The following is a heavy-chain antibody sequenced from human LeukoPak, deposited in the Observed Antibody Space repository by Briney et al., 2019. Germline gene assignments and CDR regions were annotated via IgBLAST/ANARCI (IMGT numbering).Heavy chain of an antibody. J-gene: IGHJ6*03. D-gene: IGHD2-15*01. CDR2: ISVYNGHT. Sequence: ASVKVSCKASGYTFSNFGLTWVRQAPGQGLEWMGWISVYNGHTKYAQQLQGRVTMTTDTSTNTAYMELRSLRSDDTAVYYCARGPQRGYCSGGSCYDYMDVWGKGTTVIVSS. V-gene: IGHV1-18*01. CDR1: GYTFSNFG. CDR3: ARGPQRGYCSGGSCYDYMDV.